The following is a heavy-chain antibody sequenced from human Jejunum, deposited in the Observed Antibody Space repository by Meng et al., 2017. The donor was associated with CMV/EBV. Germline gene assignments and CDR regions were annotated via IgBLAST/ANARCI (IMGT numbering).Heavy chain of an antibody. Sequence: ACVFSGFTFSSYWMHWVRQAPGKGLVWVSRISGDGSSTYYADSVKGRFTISRDNSRNTLYLQMNSLRAEDTAVYYCAKLSDVWGQGTTVTVSS. CDR3: AKLSDV. D-gene: IGHD2-15*01. CDR1: GFTFSSYW. V-gene: IGHV3-74*01. J-gene: IGHJ6*02. CDR2: ISGDGSST.